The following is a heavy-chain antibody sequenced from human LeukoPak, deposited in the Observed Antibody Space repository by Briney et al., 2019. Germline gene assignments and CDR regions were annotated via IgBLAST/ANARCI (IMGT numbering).Heavy chain of an antibody. J-gene: IGHJ5*02. V-gene: IGHV1-18*01. Sequence: ASVKVSCKASGYTFTSYGISWVRQAPGQGLEWMGWISAYNGNTNYAQKLQGRATMTTDTSTSTAYMELRSLRSDDTAVYYCARGSEWEQLDWFDPWGQGTLVTVSS. D-gene: IGHD1-26*01. CDR1: GYTFTSYG. CDR3: ARGSEWEQLDWFDP. CDR2: ISAYNGNT.